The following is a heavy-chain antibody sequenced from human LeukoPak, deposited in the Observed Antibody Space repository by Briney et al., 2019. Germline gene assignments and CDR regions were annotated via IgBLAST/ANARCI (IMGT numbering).Heavy chain of an antibody. CDR3: ASSRSVDY. CDR1: GFTLSSYG. J-gene: IGHJ4*02. V-gene: IGHV3-7*01. CDR2: IKQDGSEK. Sequence: PGGSLRLSCAASGFTLSSYGMHWVRQAPGKALEWVAKIKQDGSEKYYVDSVKGRFTISRDNAKNSLYLQMNSLRAEDTAVYYCASSRSVDYWGQGTLVTVSS.